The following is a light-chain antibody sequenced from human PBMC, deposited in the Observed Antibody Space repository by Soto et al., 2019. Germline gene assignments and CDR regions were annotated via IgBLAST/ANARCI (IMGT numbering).Light chain of an antibody. CDR3: QQRSNWPLT. V-gene: IGKV3D-20*02. J-gene: IGKJ4*01. CDR1: QSVSSNY. Sequence: EIVLTQSPGTLSLSPGERATLSCRASQSVSSNYLAWYQQKPGQAPRLLIYGASSRATGIPARFSGSGSGTDFTLTISSLEPEDFAVYYCQQRSNWPLTFGGGTQVDIK. CDR2: GAS.